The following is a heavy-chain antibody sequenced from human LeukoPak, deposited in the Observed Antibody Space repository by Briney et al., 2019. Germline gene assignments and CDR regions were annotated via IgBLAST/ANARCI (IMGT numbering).Heavy chain of an antibody. J-gene: IGHJ4*02. Sequence: SETLSLTCTVSGVSISSSSYYWGWLRQPPGKGLEWSGSIYSSGSTYYNPSLKSRVTISVDTSKNQFTLKLSSVTAADTAVYYCAKEGTYTYGASDFDYWGQGTLVTVSS. CDR2: IYSSGST. CDR3: AKEGTYTYGASDFDY. D-gene: IGHD4/OR15-4a*01. V-gene: IGHV4-39*06. CDR1: GVSISSSSYY.